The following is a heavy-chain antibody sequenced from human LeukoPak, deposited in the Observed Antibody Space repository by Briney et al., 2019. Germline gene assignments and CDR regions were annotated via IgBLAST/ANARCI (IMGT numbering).Heavy chain of an antibody. CDR1: GDSISSGGYY. Sequence: SETLSLTCTVSGDSISSGGYYWGWIRQPPGKGLEWIGSIYYSGSTYYNPSLKSRVTISVDTSKNQFSLKLSSVTAADTAVYYCARMGAVAGIFRRASNWFDPWGQGTLVTVSS. CDR3: ARMGAVAGIFRRASNWFDP. J-gene: IGHJ5*02. D-gene: IGHD6-19*01. CDR2: IYYSGST. V-gene: IGHV4-39*01.